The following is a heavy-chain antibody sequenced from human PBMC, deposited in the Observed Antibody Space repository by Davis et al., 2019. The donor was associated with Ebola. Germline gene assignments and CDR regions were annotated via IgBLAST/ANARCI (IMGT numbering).Heavy chain of an antibody. V-gene: IGHV4-59*01. J-gene: IGHJ6*02. Sequence: SETLSLTCTVSGGSISSYYWSWIRQPPGKGLEWIGYIYYSGSTNYNPSLKSRVTISVDTSKNQFSLKLSSVTAADTAVYYCARVYYRYFEAGARDVWGQGTTVTVSS. CDR2: IYYSGST. CDR1: GGSISSYY. D-gene: IGHD3-9*01. CDR3: ARVYYRYFEAGARDV.